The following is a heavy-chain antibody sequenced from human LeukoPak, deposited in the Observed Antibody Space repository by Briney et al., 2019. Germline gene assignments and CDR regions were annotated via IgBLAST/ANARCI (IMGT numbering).Heavy chain of an antibody. CDR3: VRLAALRGFYYYMDV. D-gene: IGHD6-25*01. CDR2: VYRDGNT. Sequence: SETLSLTCYVSGYSIRSGYYWGWIRQPPGKGLEWVENVYRDGNTYYSPSLESRATISVDTSKNLFSLKLSSLSAADTAVYYCVRLAALRGFYYYMDVWGKGTAVTVSS. J-gene: IGHJ6*03. CDR1: GYSIRSGYY. V-gene: IGHV4-38-2*01.